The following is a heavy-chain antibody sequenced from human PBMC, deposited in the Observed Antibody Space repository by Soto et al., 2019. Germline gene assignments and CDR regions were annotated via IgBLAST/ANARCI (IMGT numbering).Heavy chain of an antibody. Sequence: SETLSLTCTVSGGSISSYYWSWIRQPPGKGLEWIGYIYYSGSTNYNPSLKSRVTISVDTSKNQFSLKLSSVTAADTAVYYCARATMVRGVIIGLDYWGQGTLVTVSS. J-gene: IGHJ4*02. CDR3: ARATMVRGVIIGLDY. CDR1: GGSISSYY. CDR2: IYYSGST. V-gene: IGHV4-59*01. D-gene: IGHD3-10*01.